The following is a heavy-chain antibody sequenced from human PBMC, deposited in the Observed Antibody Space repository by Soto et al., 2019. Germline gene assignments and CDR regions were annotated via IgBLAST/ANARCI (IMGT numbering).Heavy chain of an antibody. Sequence: QVHLVQSGAEVKKPGASVKVSCKGSGYAFTTYGITWVRQAPGQGLEWMGWISAHNGNTNYAQKLEGRVTVTRDTSTSTAYMELRSLRSDDTAVYYCARGRDGDYWGQGALVTVSS. D-gene: IGHD6-6*01. CDR1: GYAFTTYG. CDR3: ARGRDGDY. J-gene: IGHJ4*02. V-gene: IGHV1-18*01. CDR2: ISAHNGNT.